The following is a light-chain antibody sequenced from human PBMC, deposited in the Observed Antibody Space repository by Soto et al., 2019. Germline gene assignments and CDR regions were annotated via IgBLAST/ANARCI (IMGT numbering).Light chain of an antibody. CDR2: EVN. Sequence: QSVLTQPPSASGSPGQSVAISCTGTSSDVGGYNYVSWYQQHPGKAPKLMIYEVNKRPSGVPDRLSGSKSGNTASLTVSGLQAEDEADYYCSSYTRSSTHVFGTGTKVTVL. CDR1: SSDVGGYNY. V-gene: IGLV2-8*01. J-gene: IGLJ1*01. CDR3: SSYTRSSTHV.